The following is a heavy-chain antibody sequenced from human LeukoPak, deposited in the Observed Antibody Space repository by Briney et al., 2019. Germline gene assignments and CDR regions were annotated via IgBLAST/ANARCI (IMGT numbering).Heavy chain of an antibody. CDR1: GYTLTSYG. CDR3: ARDLGYYDSSGYYGLVI. J-gene: IGHJ4*02. Sequence: ASVKVSCKASGYTLTSYGISWVRQAPGQGLEWMGWISAYNGDTDYAQKFQDRVTMTTDTSTSTAYMELRSLRSDDTAVYYCARDLGYYDSSGYYGLVIWGQGTLVTVSS. D-gene: IGHD3-22*01. V-gene: IGHV1-18*01. CDR2: ISAYNGDT.